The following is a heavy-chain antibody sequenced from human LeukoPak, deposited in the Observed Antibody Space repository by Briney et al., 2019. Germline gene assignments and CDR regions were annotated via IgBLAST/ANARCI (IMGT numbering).Heavy chain of an antibody. J-gene: IGHJ4*02. Sequence: ASVKVSCKASGYIFTTYDINWVRQATGQGLEWMGWMNPNSGNTGYAQKFQGRVTITRNTSISTAYMELSSLRSEDTAVYYCARGGSSWYEDAFDYWGQGTLVTVSS. D-gene: IGHD6-13*01. V-gene: IGHV1-8*03. CDR3: ARGGSSWYEDAFDY. CDR2: MNPNSGNT. CDR1: GYIFTTYD.